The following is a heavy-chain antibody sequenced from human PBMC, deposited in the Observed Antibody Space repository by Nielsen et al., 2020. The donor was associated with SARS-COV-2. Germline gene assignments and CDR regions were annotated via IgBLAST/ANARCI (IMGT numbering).Heavy chain of an antibody. CDR2: MDPSSGST. J-gene: IGHJ6*02. CDR3: ARARATIFGLVMSYGMDV. V-gene: IGHV1-46*04. CDR1: GYIITNYW. D-gene: IGHD3/OR15-3a*01. Sequence: ASVKVSCKASGYIITNYWIHWVRQAPGQGLEWMGIMDPSSGSTRYAQKLQGRVTMTRDTSTSTVYIEVSSLRSEDTAVYYCARARATIFGLVMSYGMDVWGQGTTVAVSS.